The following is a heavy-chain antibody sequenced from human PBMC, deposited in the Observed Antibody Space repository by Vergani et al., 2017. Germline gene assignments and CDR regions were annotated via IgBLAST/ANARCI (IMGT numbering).Heavy chain of an antibody. Sequence: EVQLLESGGGLAQPGGSLRLSCAASGFIFSDHYMDWVRQAPGKGLEWVSTLSASDRRTHYADSVKGRFTISRDNSKNTLFLHMNSLRPEDTAVYYCAKVGRSEVAGTFGAFDIWGQGTMVTVSS. CDR3: AKVGRSEVAGTFGAFDI. CDR2: LSASDRRT. D-gene: IGHD6-19*01. V-gene: IGHV3-23*01. CDR1: GFIFSDHY. J-gene: IGHJ3*02.